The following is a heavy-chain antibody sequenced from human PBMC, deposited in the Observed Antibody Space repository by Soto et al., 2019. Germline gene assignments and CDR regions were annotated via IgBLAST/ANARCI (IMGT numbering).Heavy chain of an antibody. D-gene: IGHD3-16*01. CDR3: AREVRGGYYYGMDV. CDR2: IIPIFGTA. CDR1: GGTFSSYA. J-gene: IGHJ6*02. V-gene: IGHV1-69*12. Sequence: QVQLVQSGAEVKKPGSSVKVSCKASGGTFSSYAISWVRQAPGQGLEWMGGIIPIFGTANYAQKFQGRVTLTADESTSTASMELSSLRSEDTAVYYCAREVRGGYYYGMDVWGQGTTVTVSS.